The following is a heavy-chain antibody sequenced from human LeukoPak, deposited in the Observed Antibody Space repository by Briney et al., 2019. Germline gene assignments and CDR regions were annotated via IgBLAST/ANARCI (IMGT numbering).Heavy chain of an antibody. V-gene: IGHV4-59*12. CDR3: ARRTGTYYYDSSGYSPWRYYFDY. D-gene: IGHD3-22*01. CDR2: IYSSGST. Sequence: SETLSLTCNVSGGSIRGYYWSWIRQPPGKGLEWIGYIYSSGSTNYNPSLKSRVTISVDTSKNQFSLKLSSVTAADTAVFYCARRTGTYYYDSSGYSPWRYYFDYWGQGTLVTVSS. J-gene: IGHJ4*02. CDR1: GGSIRGYY.